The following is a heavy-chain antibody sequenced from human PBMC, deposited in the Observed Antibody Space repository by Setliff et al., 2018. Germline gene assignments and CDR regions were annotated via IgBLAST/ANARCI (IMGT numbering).Heavy chain of an antibody. D-gene: IGHD6-19*01. V-gene: IGHV1-24*01. CDR1: GYTPTELS. J-gene: IGHJ5*02. CDR3: ATDKMAVAGTWFDP. Sequence: ASVKVSCKVSGYTPTELSMHWVRQAPGKGLEWMGGFDPEDGETIYAQKFQGRVTMTEDTSTDTAYMELSSLRSEDTAVYYCATDKMAVAGTWFDPWGQGTLVTVSS. CDR2: FDPEDGET.